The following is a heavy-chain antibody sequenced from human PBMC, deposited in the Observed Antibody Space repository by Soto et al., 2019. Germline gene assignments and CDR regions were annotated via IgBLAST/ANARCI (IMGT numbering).Heavy chain of an antibody. CDR3: AKGAGSFPYYYYGMDV. V-gene: IGHV3-43D*04. J-gene: IGHJ6*02. CDR1: GFTFDDYA. D-gene: IGHD3-10*01. Sequence: LRLYCAASGFTFDDYAMHWVRQAPGKGLEWVSLISWDGGSTYYADSVKGRFTISRDNSKNSLYLQMNSLRAEDTALYYCAKGAGSFPYYYYGMDVWGQGTTVTVSS. CDR2: ISWDGGST.